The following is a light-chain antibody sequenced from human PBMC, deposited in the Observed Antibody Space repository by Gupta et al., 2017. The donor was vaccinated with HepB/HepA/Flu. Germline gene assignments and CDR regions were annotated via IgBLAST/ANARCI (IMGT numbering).Light chain of an antibody. CDR1: KLENKY. CDR3: QSGDSSASLV. Sequence: SYELTQPPSVSVSPGQTASITCSGDKLENKYACWYQQKPGQSPVLVIYKDSKRPSGIPERFSGSNSGKTATLTISGAQAKDEADYYCQSGDSSASLVFGGGTKLTVL. CDR2: KDS. V-gene: IGLV3-1*01. J-gene: IGLJ2*01.